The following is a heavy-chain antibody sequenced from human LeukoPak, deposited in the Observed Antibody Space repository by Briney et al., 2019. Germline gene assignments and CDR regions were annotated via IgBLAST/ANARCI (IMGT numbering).Heavy chain of an antibody. CDR1: VVTFTMGR. CDR3: ARGGELDYCTDGICYPYY. Sequence: VGSPRLSCAVSVVTFTMGRMQWGCAAPGEGAGCGSRIDIDGNRVASAHSVKGRFTNSRDNATSTLSLQMNSLRAEDTAVFYCARGGELDYCTDGICYPYYWGQGALVTVSS. D-gene: IGHD2-8*01. V-gene: IGHV3-74*01. J-gene: IGHJ4*02. CDR2: IDIDGNRV.